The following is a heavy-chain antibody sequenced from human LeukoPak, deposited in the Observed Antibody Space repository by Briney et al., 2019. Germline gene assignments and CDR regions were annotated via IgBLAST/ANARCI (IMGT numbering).Heavy chain of an antibody. CDR2: VYYSGST. D-gene: IGHD1/OR15-1a*01. Sequence: PSETLSLTCTVTGTSSSGYYWSWIRQTPGQGLEWIGYVYYSGSTNYNPSLESRATILIDTSKNQFSLKLTSMTAADTALYFCARDRNIARFFIWGQGALVTVSS. CDR1: GTSSSGYY. J-gene: IGHJ4*02. V-gene: IGHV4-59*12. CDR3: ARDRNIARFFI.